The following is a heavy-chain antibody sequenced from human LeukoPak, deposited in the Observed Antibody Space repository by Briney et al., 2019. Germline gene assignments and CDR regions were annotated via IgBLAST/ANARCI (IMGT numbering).Heavy chain of an antibody. J-gene: IGHJ6*02. V-gene: IGHV4-59*01. CDR3: ARVVYSHYWPEGMDV. CDR1: GGSISSYH. CDR2: IYYSGSA. D-gene: IGHD4-11*01. Sequence: PSETLSLTCTVSGGSISSYHWSWIRQPPGKGLEWIGYIYYSGSANYNPSLKSRVTISVDTSKNQFSLKLTSVTAADTAVYYCARVVYSHYWPEGMDVWGQGTTVTVSS.